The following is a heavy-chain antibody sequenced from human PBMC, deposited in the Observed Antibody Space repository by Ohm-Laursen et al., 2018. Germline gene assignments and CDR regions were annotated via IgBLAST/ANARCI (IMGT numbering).Heavy chain of an antibody. V-gene: IGHV4-59*01. Sequence: GTLSLTCTVSGGSISSYYCSWIRQPPGKGLEWIGYIYYSGSTNYNPSLKSRVTISVDTSKNQFSLKLSSVTAADTAVYYCARHIAVADFDYWGQGTLVTVSS. J-gene: IGHJ4*02. CDR1: GGSISSYY. CDR2: IYYSGST. CDR3: ARHIAVADFDY. D-gene: IGHD6-19*01.